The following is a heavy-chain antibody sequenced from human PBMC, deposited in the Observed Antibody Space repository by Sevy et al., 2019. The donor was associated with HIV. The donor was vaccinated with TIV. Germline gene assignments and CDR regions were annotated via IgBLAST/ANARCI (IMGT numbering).Heavy chain of an antibody. V-gene: IGHV3-30*18. D-gene: IGHD2-21*01. CDR1: GFTFSSYG. Sequence: GGSLRLSCAASGFTFSSYGMHWVRQAPGKGLEWVAVISYDGSNKYYADSVKGRFTISRDNSKNTLYLQMNSLRAEDTAVYYCANARAIGDYYYGMDVWGQGTTVTVSS. CDR2: ISYDGSNK. CDR3: ANARAIGDYYYGMDV. J-gene: IGHJ6*02.